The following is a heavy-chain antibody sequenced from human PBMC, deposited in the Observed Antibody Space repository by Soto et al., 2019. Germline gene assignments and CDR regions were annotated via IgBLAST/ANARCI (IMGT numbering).Heavy chain of an antibody. D-gene: IGHD6-13*01. CDR3: ANARYYSGSWYGLDY. Sequence: EVQLLESGGGLVQPGGSLRLSCAASGFIFSSYAMSWVRQAPGKGLEWVSGISGSGGNTYYADSVKGRFTISRDNSENTLFLQMHNLRAEDTAVYYCANARYYSGSWYGLDYWGQGTLVTVSS. J-gene: IGHJ4*02. CDR1: GFIFSSYA. V-gene: IGHV3-23*01. CDR2: ISGSGGNT.